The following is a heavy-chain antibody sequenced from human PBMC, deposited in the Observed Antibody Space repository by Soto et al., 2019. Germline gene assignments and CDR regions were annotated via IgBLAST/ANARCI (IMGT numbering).Heavy chain of an antibody. Sequence: SETLSLTCAVYGGSFSGYYWSWIRQPPGKGLEWIGEINHSGSTNYNPSLKSRVTISVDTSKNQFSLKLSSVTAANTAVYYCARAGSGSYYPSFDYWGQGTLVTVSS. CDR2: INHSGST. D-gene: IGHD3-10*01. J-gene: IGHJ4*02. CDR1: GGSFSGYY. V-gene: IGHV4-34*01. CDR3: ARAGSGSYYPSFDY.